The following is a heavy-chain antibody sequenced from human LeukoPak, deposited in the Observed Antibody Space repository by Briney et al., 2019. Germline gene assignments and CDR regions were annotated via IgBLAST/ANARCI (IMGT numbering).Heavy chain of an antibody. D-gene: IGHD3-10*01. Sequence: PSETLSLTCAVYGGSFSGYYWSWIRQPPGKGLEWIGEINHSGSTNYNPSLKSRVTISVDTSKNQFSLKLSSVTAADTAVYYCAKDGSPYTMLPPQAIWGQGTMVTVSS. CDR3: AKDGSPYTMLPPQAI. CDR2: INHSGST. CDR1: GGSFSGYY. V-gene: IGHV4-34*01. J-gene: IGHJ3*02.